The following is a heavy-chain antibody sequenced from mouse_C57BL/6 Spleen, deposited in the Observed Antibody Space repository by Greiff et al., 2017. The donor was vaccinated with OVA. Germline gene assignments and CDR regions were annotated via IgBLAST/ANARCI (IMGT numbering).Heavy chain of an antibody. J-gene: IGHJ3*01. Sequence: EVQVVESGGGLVKPGGSLKLSCAASGFTFSSYAMSWVRQTPEKRLEWVATISDGGSYTYYPDNVKGRFTISRDNAKNNLYLQMSHLKSEDTAMYYCAREGNYGSSSAWFAYWGQGTLVTVSA. CDR2: ISDGGSYT. CDR3: AREGNYGSSSAWFAY. D-gene: IGHD1-1*01. CDR1: GFTFSSYA. V-gene: IGHV5-4*01.